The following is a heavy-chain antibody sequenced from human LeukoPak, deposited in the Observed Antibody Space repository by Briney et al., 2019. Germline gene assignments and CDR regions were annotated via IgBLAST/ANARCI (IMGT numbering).Heavy chain of an antibody. V-gene: IGHV1-2*02. CDR3: ARAKEQWLVGGYDY. CDR2: INPNSGGT. D-gene: IGHD6-19*01. J-gene: IGHJ4*02. CDR1: GYTFTGYY. Sequence: GASVKVSCKASGYTFTGYYTHWVRQAPGQGLEWMGWINPNSGGTNYAQKFQGRVTMTRDTSISTAYMELSRLRSDDTAVYYCARAKEQWLVGGYDYWGQRTLVTVSS.